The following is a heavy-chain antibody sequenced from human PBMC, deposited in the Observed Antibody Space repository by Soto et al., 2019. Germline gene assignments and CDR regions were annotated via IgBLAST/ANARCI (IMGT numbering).Heavy chain of an antibody. Sequence: QVQLLESGGGLVKPGGSLRLSCVASGFIFSGCSMNWVRQAPGKGLEWLSASSSSGSYSNYADSVKGRFTISRDNANNTLYLKMNSLRIEDTAVYYCARGMVDTCILLEPLDVWGQGTTVTVSS. CDR1: GFIFSGCS. D-gene: IGHD5-18*01. CDR2: SSSSGSYS. CDR3: ARGMVDTCILLEPLDV. J-gene: IGHJ6*02. V-gene: IGHV3-11*06.